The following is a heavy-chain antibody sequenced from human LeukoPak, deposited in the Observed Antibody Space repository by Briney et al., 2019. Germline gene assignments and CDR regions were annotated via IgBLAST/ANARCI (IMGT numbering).Heavy chain of an antibody. Sequence: SETLSLTCAVYGGSFSGYYWSWIRQPPGKGLEWIGEINHSGSTNYNPSLKSRVTISVDTSKNQFSLKLSSVTAADTAVYYCARGTVTTEYFDYWGQGTLATVSS. J-gene: IGHJ4*02. CDR2: INHSGST. CDR3: ARGTVTTEYFDY. V-gene: IGHV4-34*01. CDR1: GGSFSGYY. D-gene: IGHD4-17*01.